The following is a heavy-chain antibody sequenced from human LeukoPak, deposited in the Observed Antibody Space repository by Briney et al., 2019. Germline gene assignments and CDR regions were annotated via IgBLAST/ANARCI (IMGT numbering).Heavy chain of an antibody. D-gene: IGHD6-19*01. Sequence: QSGGSLRLSCAASGFTFSSYDIHWVRHAAGEGLEWVSAIGSGGDPFYAGSVKGRFTISRENAKNSLYLQMNSLRAGGTAVYYCARGTSSGFDYWGQGTLVTVSS. J-gene: IGHJ4*02. V-gene: IGHV3-13*05. CDR2: IGSGGDP. CDR1: GFTFSSYD. CDR3: ARGTSSGFDY.